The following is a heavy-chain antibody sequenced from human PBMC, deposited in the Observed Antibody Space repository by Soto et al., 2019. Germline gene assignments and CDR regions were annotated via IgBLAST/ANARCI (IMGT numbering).Heavy chain of an antibody. CDR2: IYPDDSDT. J-gene: IGHJ4*02. Sequence: PGESLKISCKASGYNCNNYWVGWVRQMPEKGLEWMGFIYPDDSDTKYSPSFQGQVTISVDKSITTASLQWSSLKASDTAMYYCARIPFAATGFYFDYWAQGTLLTVSS. D-gene: IGHD6-13*01. CDR1: GYNCNNYW. CDR3: ARIPFAATGFYFDY. V-gene: IGHV5-51*01.